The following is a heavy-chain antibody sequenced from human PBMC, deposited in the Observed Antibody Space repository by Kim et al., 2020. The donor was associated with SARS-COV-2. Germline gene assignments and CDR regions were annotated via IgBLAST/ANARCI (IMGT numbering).Heavy chain of an antibody. J-gene: IGHJ4*02. CDR2: INHSGST. V-gene: IGHV4-34*01. CDR3: ARVFTYYYGSGRPFDY. D-gene: IGHD3-10*01. Sequence: SETLSLTCAVYGGSFSGYYWSWIRQPPGKGLEWIGEINHSGSTNYNPSLKSRVTISVDTSKNQFSLKLSSVTAADTAVYYCARVFTYYYGSGRPFDYWGQGTLVTVSS. CDR1: GGSFSGYY.